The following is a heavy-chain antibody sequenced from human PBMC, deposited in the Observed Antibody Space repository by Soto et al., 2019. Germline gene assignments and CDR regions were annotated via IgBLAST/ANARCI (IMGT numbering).Heavy chain of an antibody. CDR2: IWYDGSNK. CDR3: ARGDPKGRRRAFDI. D-gene: IGHD1-1*01. CDR1: GFTFSSYG. V-gene: IGHV3-33*01. Sequence: QVQLVESGGGVVQPGRSLRLSCAASGFTFSSYGMHWVRQAPGKGLEWVAVIWYDGSNKYYADSVKGRFTISRDNSKNPLYLQMNSLRAEDTAVYYCARGDPKGRRRAFDIWGQGTMVTVSS. J-gene: IGHJ3*02.